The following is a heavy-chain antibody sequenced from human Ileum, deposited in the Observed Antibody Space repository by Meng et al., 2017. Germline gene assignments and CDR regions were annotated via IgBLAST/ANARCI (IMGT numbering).Heavy chain of an antibody. CDR3: ARNYYDSSGEDSNDY. CDR2: INHSGST. Sequence: QVQLQQWGAGLLKPSETLSLTCAVYGGSFSGYYWSWIRQPPGKGLEWIGEINHSGSTNYNPSLKSRVTISVDTSKNQFSLKLSSVTAADTAVYYCARNYYDSSGEDSNDYWGQGTLVTVSS. J-gene: IGHJ4*02. D-gene: IGHD3-22*01. V-gene: IGHV4-34*01. CDR1: GGSFSGYY.